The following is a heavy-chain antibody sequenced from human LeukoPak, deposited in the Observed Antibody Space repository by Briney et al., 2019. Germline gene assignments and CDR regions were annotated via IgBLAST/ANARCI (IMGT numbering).Heavy chain of an antibody. CDR2: INPNSGGT. Sequence: ASVKVSCKASGYTFTGYYMHWVRQAPGQGLEWMGWINPNSGGTNYAQKFQGRVTMTRDTSISTAYMELSSLRSEDTAVYYCARRSLRGTFDYWGQGTLVTVSS. J-gene: IGHJ4*02. CDR3: ARRSLRGTFDY. V-gene: IGHV1-2*02. D-gene: IGHD2-15*01. CDR1: GYTFTGYY.